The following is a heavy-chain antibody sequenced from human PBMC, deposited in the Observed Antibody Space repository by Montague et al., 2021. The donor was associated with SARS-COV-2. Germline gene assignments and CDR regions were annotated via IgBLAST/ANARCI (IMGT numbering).Heavy chain of an antibody. Sequence: PALVKPTQTLTLTSTFSGFSLRSDDEGVAWIRQSPGQALEWLAVIYWNGDKRHSPSLQRRLTITKDTSENQVVLTMTNMDPVDTATYYCAHRGMIRGLIFDYWGQGTLVTVSS. D-gene: IGHD3-10*01. J-gene: IGHJ4*02. CDR2: IYWNGDK. CDR3: AHRGMIRGLIFDY. CDR1: GFSLRSDDEG. V-gene: IGHV2-5*01.